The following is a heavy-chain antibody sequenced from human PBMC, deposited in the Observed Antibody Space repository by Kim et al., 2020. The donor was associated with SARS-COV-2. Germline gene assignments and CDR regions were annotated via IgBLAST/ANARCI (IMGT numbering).Heavy chain of an antibody. D-gene: IGHD3-22*01. Sequence: GGSLRLSCAASGFTFSSYGMYWVRQAPGKGLEWVAAISDDGNDKYYADFVEGRFTISRDNSRSTVYLQMNSLRSEDTALYFCAKDRSEYYDGNGFYSGFDPWGPGTLVTVAS. V-gene: IGHV3-30*18. J-gene: IGHJ5*02. CDR1: GFTFSSYG. CDR2: ISDDGNDK. CDR3: AKDRSEYYDGNGFYSGFDP.